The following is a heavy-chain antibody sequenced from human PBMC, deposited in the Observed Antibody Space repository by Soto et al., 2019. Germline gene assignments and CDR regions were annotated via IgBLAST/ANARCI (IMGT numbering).Heavy chain of an antibody. Sequence: QVQLVQSGAEVKKPGSSVKVSCKASGGTFSSYTISWVRQAPGQGLEWMGRIIPILGIANYAQKFQGRVTITADKSTSTAYMELSSLSSEDTAVYYCARGLYSGGWYGPFDWGQGTLVTVCS. CDR2: IIPILGIA. CDR3: ARGLYSGGWYGPFD. D-gene: IGHD6-19*01. V-gene: IGHV1-69*02. J-gene: IGHJ4*02. CDR1: GGTFSSYT.